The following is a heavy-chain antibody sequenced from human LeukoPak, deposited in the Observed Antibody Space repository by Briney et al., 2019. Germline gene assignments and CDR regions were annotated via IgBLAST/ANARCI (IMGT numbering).Heavy chain of an antibody. V-gene: IGHV4-59*01. CDR1: GGSISSYY. D-gene: IGHD6-19*01. CDR2: IYYSGST. CDR3: ARGISSGWHYWYFDL. Sequence: SETLSLTCTVSGGSISSYYWSWIRQPPGKGLEWIGYIYYSGSTNYNPSLKSRVTISVDTSKNQFSLKLSSVTAADTAVYYCARGISSGWHYWYFDLWGRGTLATVSS. J-gene: IGHJ2*01.